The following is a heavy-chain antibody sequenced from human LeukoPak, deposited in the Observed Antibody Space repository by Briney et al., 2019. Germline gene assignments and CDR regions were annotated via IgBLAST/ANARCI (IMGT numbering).Heavy chain of an antibody. CDR3: SGYPGDY. CDR2: INQDGSEK. CDR1: GFTFSSYW. Sequence: SGGSLRLSCAASGFTFSSYWMSWVRQAPGKGLEWVSNINQDGSEKYYVDSVKGRFTISRDNARNSLYLQMNSLGVDDTAVYFCSGYPGDYWGQGTLVTVFS. D-gene: IGHD7-27*01. V-gene: IGHV3-7*01. J-gene: IGHJ4*02.